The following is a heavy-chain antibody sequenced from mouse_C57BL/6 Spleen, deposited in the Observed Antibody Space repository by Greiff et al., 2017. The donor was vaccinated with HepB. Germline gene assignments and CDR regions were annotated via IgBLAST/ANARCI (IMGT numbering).Heavy chain of an antibody. CDR2: INPSNGGT. D-gene: IGHD2-12*01. CDR3: AIYDSFGDYRYWYFDV. J-gene: IGHJ1*03. V-gene: IGHV1-53*01. CDR1: GYTFTSYW. Sequence: QVQLKQPGTELVKPGASVKLSCKASGYTFTSYWMHWVKQRPGQGLEWIGNINPSNGGTNYNEKFKSKATLTVDKSSSTAYMQLSSLTSEDSAVYYGAIYDSFGDYRYWYFDVWGTGTTVTVSS.